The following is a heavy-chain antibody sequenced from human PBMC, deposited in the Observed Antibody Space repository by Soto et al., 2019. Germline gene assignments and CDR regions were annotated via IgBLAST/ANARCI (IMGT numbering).Heavy chain of an antibody. D-gene: IGHD1-1*01. J-gene: IGHJ5*01. CDR2: ISVFNGYA. V-gene: IGHV1-18*01. Sequence: QVQLVQSGPELKKPGASVKVSCKTSGYSFHNSGISWVRQAPGQGLEWMGWISVFNGYAHSAQKFQGRVIMTAGTFTSTAYVELRGLRSDDTAMYYCSKNGTTWFASWGQGTPVTVSS. CDR1: GYSFHNSG. CDR3: SKNGTTWFAS.